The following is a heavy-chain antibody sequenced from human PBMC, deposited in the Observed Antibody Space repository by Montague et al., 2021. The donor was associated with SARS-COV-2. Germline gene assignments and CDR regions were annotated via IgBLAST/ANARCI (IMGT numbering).Heavy chain of an antibody. V-gene: IGHV3-74*01. CDR2: INPDGDDP. CDR1: GLTFSTYW. D-gene: IGHD4/OR15-4a*01. J-gene: IGHJ4*02. Sequence: SLRLSCAASGLTFSTYWMHWIRQVPGKGLAWVSRINPDGDDPTYADSVKGRFTLSRDNSKNILYLQMNSLRGEDTAVYYCARSNLHDYADYWGRGNLVTVSS. CDR3: ARSNLHDYADY.